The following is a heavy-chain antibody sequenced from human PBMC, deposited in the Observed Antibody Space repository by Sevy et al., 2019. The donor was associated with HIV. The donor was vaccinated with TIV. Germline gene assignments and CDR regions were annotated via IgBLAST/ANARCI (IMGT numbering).Heavy chain of an antibody. J-gene: IGHJ4*02. Sequence: GGSLRLSCGASGFSFSNYDMHWVRQAPGKGLDWVAVISHDERYKNYAESVKVRFTISRDNFKNTLFLQMDSLRPEDTAVYFCARLVSCGGDCYYLDSWGQGVLVTVSS. CDR3: ARLVSCGGDCYYLDS. D-gene: IGHD2-21*02. CDR1: GFSFSNYD. CDR2: ISHDERYK. V-gene: IGHV3-30*01.